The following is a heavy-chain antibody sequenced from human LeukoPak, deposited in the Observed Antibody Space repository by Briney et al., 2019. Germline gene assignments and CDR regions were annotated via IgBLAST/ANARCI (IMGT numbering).Heavy chain of an antibody. Sequence: GGSLRLSCAASGFIFVNYGFHWVRQAPVKALEWVAFISYNGNQKYGDSVRGRFTVSRDNSKNTLYLQMNGLRPEDTAVYYCARDPLDISRWANAFDIWGQGTMVTVSS. V-gene: IGHV3-30-3*01. CDR2: ISYNGNQ. J-gene: IGHJ3*02. D-gene: IGHD2-2*03. CDR3: ARDPLDISRWANAFDI. CDR1: GFIFVNYG.